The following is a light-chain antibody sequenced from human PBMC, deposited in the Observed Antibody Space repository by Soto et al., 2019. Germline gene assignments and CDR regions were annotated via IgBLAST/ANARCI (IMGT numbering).Light chain of an antibody. J-gene: IGKJ1*01. V-gene: IGKV1-39*01. CDR3: QQSYDTSPT. Sequence: DIQVTQSPSSLSASVGDRVTITCRASQSIGRYLIWYQQKPGKAPKVLIYVANRLQSGVPSRFSGSGSGTDFTLTISSLQPEDIATYYCQQSYDTSPTFGQGTKVEIK. CDR2: VAN. CDR1: QSIGRY.